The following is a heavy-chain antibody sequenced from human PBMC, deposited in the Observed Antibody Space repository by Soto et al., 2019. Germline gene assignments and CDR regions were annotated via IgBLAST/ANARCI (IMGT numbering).Heavy chain of an antibody. J-gene: IGHJ4*02. CDR1: GFTFSSYE. V-gene: IGHV3-48*03. CDR3: ARSGYNWNDGARGYFDY. CDR2: ISSSGRTI. Sequence: EVQLVESGGGLVQPGGSLRLSCAASGFTFSSYEMNWVRQAPGKGLEWVSYISSSGRTIYYADSVKGRFTISRDNAKNSLYLQMNSLRAEDTAVYYCARSGYNWNDGARGYFDYWGQGTLVTGSS. D-gene: IGHD1-20*01.